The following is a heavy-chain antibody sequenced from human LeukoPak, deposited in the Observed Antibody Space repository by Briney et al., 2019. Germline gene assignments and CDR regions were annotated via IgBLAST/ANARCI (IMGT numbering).Heavy chain of an antibody. V-gene: IGHV1-18*01. CDR2: ISVYNGKT. CDR1: GYTSTSYG. Sequence: GASVKVSCKASGYTSTSYGVSWVRQAPGQGLEWMGWISVYNGKTNYAQSLQGRVTMTTDPSTSTAYMELRSLRSDDTAVYYCARDRRSSSSNSILFDSWGQGTLVTVSS. CDR3: ARDRRSSSSNSILFDS. D-gene: IGHD6-6*01. J-gene: IGHJ4*02.